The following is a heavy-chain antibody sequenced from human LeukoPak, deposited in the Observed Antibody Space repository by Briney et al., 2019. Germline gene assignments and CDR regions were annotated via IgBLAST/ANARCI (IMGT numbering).Heavy chain of an antibody. V-gene: IGHV5-51*01. CDR1: GYSFSSKW. D-gene: IGHD3-10*02. Sequence: GESLKISCKGSGYSFSSKWIGWVRQMPGKGLEWMGIIYPSDSDTRYSPSFQGQVTISADKSISTAYLQWSSLKASDTAMYYCARLVVRGVIMYYFDYWGQGSLVTVSS. CDR2: IYPSDSDT. CDR3: ARLVVRGVIMYYFDY. J-gene: IGHJ4*02.